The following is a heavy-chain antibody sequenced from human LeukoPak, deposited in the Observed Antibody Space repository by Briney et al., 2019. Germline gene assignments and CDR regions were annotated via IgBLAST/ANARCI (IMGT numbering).Heavy chain of an antibody. Sequence: PGGSLRLSCAVSGFTVSSNYMSWVRQAPGKGLEWVSVIYSVSSTSYADSVKGRFTISRDNSKNTLYLQMSSLRAEDTAVYNCARGEDYGDYFDYWGQGTLVTVSS. CDR3: ARGEDYGDYFDY. J-gene: IGHJ4*02. CDR2: IYSVSST. V-gene: IGHV3-53*01. CDR1: GFTVSSNY. D-gene: IGHD4-17*01.